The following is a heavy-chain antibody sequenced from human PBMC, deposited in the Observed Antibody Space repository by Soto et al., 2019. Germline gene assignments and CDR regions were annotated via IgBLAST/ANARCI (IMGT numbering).Heavy chain of an antibody. Sequence: ASVKGSCKVSGYTLTVLSMGWVRQAPGKGLEWMGGFDPEDGETIYAQKFQGRVTMTEDTSTDTAYMELSSLRSEDTAVYYCATVRGILVKNYYYYYGMDVWGQGTTVTVSS. CDR1: GYTLTVLS. CDR3: ATVRGILVKNYYYYYGMDV. D-gene: IGHD2-8*02. V-gene: IGHV1-24*01. J-gene: IGHJ6*02. CDR2: FDPEDGET.